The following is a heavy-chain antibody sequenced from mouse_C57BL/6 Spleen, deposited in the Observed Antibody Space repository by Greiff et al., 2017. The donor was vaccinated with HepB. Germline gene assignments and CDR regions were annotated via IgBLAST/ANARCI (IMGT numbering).Heavy chain of an antibody. CDR1: GFSLTSYA. J-gene: IGHJ2*01. D-gene: IGHD1-1*01. Sequence: VKLMESGPGLVAPSQSLSITCTVSGFSLTSYAISWVRQPPGKGLEWLGVIWTGGGTNYNSALKSRLSISKDNSKSQVFLKMNSLQTDDTDRYYCAREEPLYGSSYDYWGQGTTLTVSS. CDR2: IWTGGGT. V-gene: IGHV2-9-1*01. CDR3: AREEPLYGSSYDY.